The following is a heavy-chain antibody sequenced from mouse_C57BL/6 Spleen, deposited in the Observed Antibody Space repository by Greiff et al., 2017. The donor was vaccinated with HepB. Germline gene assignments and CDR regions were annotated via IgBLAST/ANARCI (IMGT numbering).Heavy chain of an antibody. V-gene: IGHV5-9-1*02. CDR1: GFTFSSYA. CDR3: TRENWGDY. CDR2: ISSGGDYI. D-gene: IGHD4-1*01. J-gene: IGHJ2*01. Sequence: EVQRVQSGAGLVKPGASLKLSCAASGFTFSSYAMSWVRQTPEKRLEWVAYISSGGDYIYYAETVKGRFTISRDNARNTLYLQMRSLKSEDTAMYYCTRENWGDYWGQGTTLTVSS.